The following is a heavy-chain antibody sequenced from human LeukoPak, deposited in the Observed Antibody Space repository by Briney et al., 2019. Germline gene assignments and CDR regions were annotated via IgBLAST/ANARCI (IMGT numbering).Heavy chain of an antibody. CDR2: IIDSVDIT. J-gene: IGHJ6*03. CDR1: GFTLSSYA. V-gene: IGHV3-23*01. Sequence: GGSLRLSCEASGFTLSSYAMRWVRQAPGKGLEWVSGIIDSVDITYYANSVKGRFTISRDNSKNTLYLQMNSLRAEDTAVYYCAKLGGQEVYNYYVGVWGKGTTVAVSS. D-gene: IGHD3-16*01. CDR3: AKLGGQEVYNYYVGV.